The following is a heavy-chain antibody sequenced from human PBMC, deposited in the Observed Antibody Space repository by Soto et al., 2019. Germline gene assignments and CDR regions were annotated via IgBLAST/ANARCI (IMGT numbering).Heavy chain of an antibody. CDR3: ASSYGSGYRAFDY. Sequence: QVQLVQSGAEVKKPGSSVRVSCKASGDTFSFYSINWVRQAPGLGLEWMGRINPILSMSNYAQRFHGRVTVTADKSTSTAYMELSSLSSEDTAMYYCASSYGSGYRAFDYWGQGALVTVSS. J-gene: IGHJ4*02. CDR2: INPILSMS. CDR1: GDTFSFYS. D-gene: IGHD3-10*01. V-gene: IGHV1-69*02.